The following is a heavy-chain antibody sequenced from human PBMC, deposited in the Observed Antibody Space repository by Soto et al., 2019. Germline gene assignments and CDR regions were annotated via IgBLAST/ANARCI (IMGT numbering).Heavy chain of an antibody. CDR3: AKGGGYCSGGSCYWDHYYYYYGMDV. D-gene: IGHD2-15*01. V-gene: IGHV3-23*01. CDR1: GFTFSSYA. Sequence: GGSLRLSCAASGFTFSSYAMSWVRQAPGKGLEWVSAISGSGGSTYYADSVKGRFTISRDNSKNTLYLQMNSLRAEDTAVYYCAKGGGYCSGGSCYWDHYYYYYGMDVWGQGTTVTVSS. J-gene: IGHJ6*02. CDR2: ISGSGGST.